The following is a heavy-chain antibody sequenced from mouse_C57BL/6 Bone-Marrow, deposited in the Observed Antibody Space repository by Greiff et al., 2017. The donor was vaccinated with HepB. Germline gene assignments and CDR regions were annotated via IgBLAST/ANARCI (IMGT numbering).Heavy chain of an antibody. CDR2: ISSGGSYT. V-gene: IGHV5-6*01. CDR1: GFTFSSYG. J-gene: IGHJ2*01. CDR3: ARQSGTTVDDY. Sequence: DVHLVESGGDLVKPGGSLKLSCAASGFTFSSYGMSWVRQTPDKRLEWVATISSGGSYTYYPDSVKGRFTISRDNAKNTLYLQMSSLKSEDTAMYYCARQSGTTVDDYWGQGTTLTVSS. D-gene: IGHD1-1*01.